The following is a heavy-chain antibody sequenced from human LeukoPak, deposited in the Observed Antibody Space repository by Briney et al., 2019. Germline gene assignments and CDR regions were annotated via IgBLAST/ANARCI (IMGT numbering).Heavy chain of an antibody. V-gene: IGHV4-38-2*01. Sequence: SETLSLTCDVSGYSISSGYYWAWIRQTPGKGLQYIGMIYSTGDAYYSPSLKSRVTMSVDTSKNQFSLQLTSVAGADTAIYYCARVLYDTRTFDYWGQGTLVTVSS. J-gene: IGHJ4*02. D-gene: IGHD3-22*01. CDR3: ARVLYDTRTFDY. CDR1: GYSISSGYY. CDR2: IYSTGDA.